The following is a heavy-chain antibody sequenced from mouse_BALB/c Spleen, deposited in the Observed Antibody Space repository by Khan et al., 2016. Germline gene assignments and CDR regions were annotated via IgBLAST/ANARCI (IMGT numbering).Heavy chain of an antibody. CDR2: IRYSGST. CDR1: GYSITSGYG. D-gene: IGHD1-2*01. Sequence: EVQLQESGPGLVKPSQSLSLTCTVTGYSITSGYGWNWIRQFPGNKLEWMGYIRYSGSTNYNPTLKSRISITRDTSKNQFFLQLNSVTTEDTATYYCARTARIKYWGQGTTLTVSS. V-gene: IGHV3-1*02. J-gene: IGHJ2*01. CDR3: ARTARIKY.